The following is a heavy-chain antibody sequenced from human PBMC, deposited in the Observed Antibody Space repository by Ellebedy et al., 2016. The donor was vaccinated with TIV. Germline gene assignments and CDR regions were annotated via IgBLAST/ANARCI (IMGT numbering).Heavy chain of an antibody. D-gene: IGHD3-3*01. J-gene: IGHJ4*02. Sequence: PGGSLRLSCAASGFTFSSYAMSWVRQAPGKGLEWVSSISGNGGRTDYADSVKGRFTISRDNSNNSLYLQMNSLRAEDTAVYYCTTYYDFYSAVFLHWGQGTLVTVSS. CDR3: TTYYDFYSAVFLH. V-gene: IGHV3-23*01. CDR1: GFTFSSYA. CDR2: ISGNGGRT.